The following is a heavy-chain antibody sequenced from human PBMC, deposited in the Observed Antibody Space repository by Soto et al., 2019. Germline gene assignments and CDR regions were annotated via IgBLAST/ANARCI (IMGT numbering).Heavy chain of an antibody. Sequence: SETLSLTCTVSGGSISNYYWNWIRQPPGKGLEWIGYIYSSGTTNYNPSLKSRVTISVDTSKNQFSLNLSSVTAADTAVYYCARAYGDYVFYYWGQGTLVTVAS. CDR3: ARAYGDYVFYY. CDR2: IYSSGTT. D-gene: IGHD4-17*01. CDR1: GGSISNYY. V-gene: IGHV4-59*01. J-gene: IGHJ4*02.